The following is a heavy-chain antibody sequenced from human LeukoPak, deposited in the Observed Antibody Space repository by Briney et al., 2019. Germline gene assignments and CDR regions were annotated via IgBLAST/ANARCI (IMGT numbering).Heavy chain of an antibody. CDR2: IKSKTDGGTT. CDR1: GFTFSNAW. CDR3: TTDLVPAATFDY. Sequence: PGGSLRLSCAASGFTFSNAWMSWVRQAPGKGLEWVGRIKSKTDGGTTDYAAPVKGRFTISRDDSKNTLYLQMNSLKTEDTAVYYCTTDLVPAATFDYWGQGTLVTVSS. D-gene: IGHD2-2*01. V-gene: IGHV3-15*01. J-gene: IGHJ4*02.